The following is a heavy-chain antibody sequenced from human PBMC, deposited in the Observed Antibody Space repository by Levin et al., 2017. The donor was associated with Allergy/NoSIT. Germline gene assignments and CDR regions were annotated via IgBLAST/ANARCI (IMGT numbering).Heavy chain of an antibody. V-gene: IGHV4-31*03. CDR2: LYHSGST. Sequence: PSETLFLTCTVSGGSTNSGSYYWSWIRQHPGTGLEWIGNLYHSGSTYYNPSLKSRVTISTDTSKNQFSLKVTSVTAADTAVYFCARGRYSRGVTFYYDYWGQGTLVTVSS. D-gene: IGHD5-18*01. J-gene: IGHJ4*01. CDR3: ARGRYSRGVTFYYDY. CDR1: GGSTNSGSYY.